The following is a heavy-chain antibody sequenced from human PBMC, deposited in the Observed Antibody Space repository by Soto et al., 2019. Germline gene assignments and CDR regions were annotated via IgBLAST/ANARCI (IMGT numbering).Heavy chain of an antibody. J-gene: IGHJ4*02. CDR2: INPNSGGT. D-gene: IGHD6-19*01. Sequence: GASVKVSCKASGYTFTGYYMRWVRQAPGQGLEWMGWINPNSGGTNYAQKFQGWVTMTRDTSISTAYMELSRLRSDDTAVYYCARARPGYSSGGFDYWGQGTLVTVSS. V-gene: IGHV1-2*04. CDR1: GYTFTGYY. CDR3: ARARPGYSSGGFDY.